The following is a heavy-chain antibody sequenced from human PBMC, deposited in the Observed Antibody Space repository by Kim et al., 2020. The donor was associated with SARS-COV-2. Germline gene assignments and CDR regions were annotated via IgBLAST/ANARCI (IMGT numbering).Heavy chain of an antibody. D-gene: IGHD3-10*01. J-gene: IGHJ1*01. CDR1: GFTFSTSW. CDR2: MSGDGTTT. V-gene: IGHV3-74*01. Sequence: GGSLRLSCAASGFTFSTSWMNWVRQAPGKGLEWVSRMSGDGTTTGYADSVKGRFNISRDNARNTLYLQMNSLRAEDTAVYYCASPGGYFQYWGQGSLVTVSS. CDR3: ASPGGYFQY.